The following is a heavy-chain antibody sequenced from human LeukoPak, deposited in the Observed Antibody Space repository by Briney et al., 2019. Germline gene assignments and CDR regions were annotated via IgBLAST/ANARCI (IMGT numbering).Heavy chain of an antibody. D-gene: IGHD3-3*01. CDR3: ARALNDFWSGSFGYGMDV. CDR1: GFTFTNYD. CDR2: TSSDGGLK. J-gene: IGHJ6*02. V-gene: IGHV3-30*03. Sequence: GGSLTLSCVASGFTFTNYDMHWVRQAPDKGLEWVAVTSSDGGLKYYPDSVKGRFTISRDNSKNTLYLQMNSLRAEDTAVYYCARALNDFWSGSFGYGMDVWGQGTTVTVSS.